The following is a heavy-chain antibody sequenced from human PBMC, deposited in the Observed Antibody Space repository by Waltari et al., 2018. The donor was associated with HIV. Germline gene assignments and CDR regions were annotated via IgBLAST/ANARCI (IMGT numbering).Heavy chain of an antibody. CDR1: GGSISSGSYY. J-gene: IGHJ4*02. CDR3: ARGAYYYDSSGYEGGLDY. V-gene: IGHV4-61*02. D-gene: IGHD3-22*01. Sequence: QVQLQESGPGLVKPSQTLSLTCTVSGGSISSGSYYWSWIRQPAGKGLEWIGRIYTSGSTNYNPSLKSRVTISVDTSKNQFSLKLSSVTAADTAVYYCARGAYYYDSSGYEGGLDYWGQGTLVTVSS. CDR2: IYTSGST.